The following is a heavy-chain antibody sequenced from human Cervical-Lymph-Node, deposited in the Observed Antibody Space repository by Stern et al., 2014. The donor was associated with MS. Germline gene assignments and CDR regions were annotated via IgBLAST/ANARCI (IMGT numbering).Heavy chain of an antibody. Sequence: QLQLQESGPGLVKPSETLSLTCTVSGGSISSYYWSWIRQPPGKGLEWIGYIYYSGSTNYNPSLKSRVTISVDTSKNQFSLKLSSVTAADTAVYYCARNLHGDYGYWGQGTLVTVSS. CDR2: IYYSGST. D-gene: IGHD4-17*01. CDR1: GGSISSYY. V-gene: IGHV4-59*01. J-gene: IGHJ4*02. CDR3: ARNLHGDYGY.